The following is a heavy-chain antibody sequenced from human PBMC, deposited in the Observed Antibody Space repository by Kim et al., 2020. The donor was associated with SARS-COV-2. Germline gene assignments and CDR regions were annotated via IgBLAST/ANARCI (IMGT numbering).Heavy chain of an antibody. J-gene: IGHJ6*02. V-gene: IGHV3-30*18. CDR1: GFTFSTHA. Sequence: GGSLRLSCAASGFTFSTHAMHWVRQAPGKGLEWVAFMSFDGSDKHYADSVKGRFTMSRDNSKNTLYLQMNSLRAEDTAVYYCGKDFTNSYGMDVWGQGTTVTVSS. CDR3: GKDFTNSYGMDV. CDR2: MSFDGSDK. D-gene: IGHD2-8*01.